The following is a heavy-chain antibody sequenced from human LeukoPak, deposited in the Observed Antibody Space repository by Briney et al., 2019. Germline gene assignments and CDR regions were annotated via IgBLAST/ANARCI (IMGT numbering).Heavy chain of an antibody. D-gene: IGHD1-26*01. V-gene: IGHV4-38-2*02. CDR2: FYHSGST. CDR3: ARVAGIVGALNWFDP. CDR1: GGSISHYY. J-gene: IGHJ5*02. Sequence: PSETLSLTCTVSGGSISHYYWGWIRQPPGEGLEWIGSFYHSGSTYYNPSLKSRVTISVDTSKNQFSLKLSSVTAADSAVYYCARVAGIVGALNWFDPWGQGTLVTVSS.